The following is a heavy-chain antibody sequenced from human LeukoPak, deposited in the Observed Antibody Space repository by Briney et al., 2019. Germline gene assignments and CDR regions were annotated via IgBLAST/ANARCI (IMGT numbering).Heavy chain of an antibody. D-gene: IGHD3-3*01. CDR2: IYYSGST. V-gene: IGHV4-59*01. CDR1: GGSISSYY. CDR3: ARGYRITIFGVVEI. J-gene: IGHJ3*02. Sequence: SETLSLTCTVSGGSISSYYWSWIRQPPGKGLEWIGYIYYSGSTNYNPSLKSRVTISVDTSKNQFSLKLSSVTAADTAVYYCARGYRITIFGVVEIWGQGTMATVSS.